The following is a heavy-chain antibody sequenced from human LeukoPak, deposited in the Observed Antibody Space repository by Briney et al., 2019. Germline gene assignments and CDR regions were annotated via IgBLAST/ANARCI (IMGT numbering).Heavy chain of an antibody. D-gene: IGHD2-2*01. V-gene: IGHV3-23*01. Sequence: GGSLRLSCTASRFSLSSYAMSWVRPAPGKGPEWVSSISGSGDITYNADSVKGRFTISRDNSKKTLFLDMNSLRDGDTAIYYCAGSLRHCPSTGCSLDYYMDVWGKGTTVTVSS. CDR1: RFSLSSYA. CDR3: AGSLRHCPSTGCSLDYYMDV. J-gene: IGHJ6*03. CDR2: ISGSGDIT.